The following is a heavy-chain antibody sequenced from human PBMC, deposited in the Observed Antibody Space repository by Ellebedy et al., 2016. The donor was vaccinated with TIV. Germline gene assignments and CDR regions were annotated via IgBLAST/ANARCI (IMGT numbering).Heavy chain of an antibody. CDR1: GFTFSGYS. D-gene: IGHD6-19*01. Sequence: GESLKISXAASGFTFSGYSMNWVRQAPGKGLEWVSYISSSSSSIYYADSVKGRFTISRDNAKNSLYLQMNSLRDEDTAVYYCARDRGSGWYYFDYWGQGTLVTVSS. V-gene: IGHV3-48*02. CDR3: ARDRGSGWYYFDY. CDR2: ISSSSSSI. J-gene: IGHJ4*02.